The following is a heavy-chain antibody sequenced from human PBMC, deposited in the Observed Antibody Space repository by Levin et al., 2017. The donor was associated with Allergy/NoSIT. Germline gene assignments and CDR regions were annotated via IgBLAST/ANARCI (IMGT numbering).Heavy chain of an antibody. CDR1: GFTFSSYS. D-gene: IGHD6-13*01. J-gene: IGHJ5*02. V-gene: IGHV3-48*01. CDR3: AGRYSSSWSGFDP. CDR2: ISSSSSTI. Sequence: GESLKISCAASGFTFSSYSMNWVRQAPGKGLEWVSYISSSSSTIYYADSVKGRFTISRDNAKNSLYLQMNSLRAEDTAVYYCAGRYSSSWSGFDPWGQGTLVTVSS.